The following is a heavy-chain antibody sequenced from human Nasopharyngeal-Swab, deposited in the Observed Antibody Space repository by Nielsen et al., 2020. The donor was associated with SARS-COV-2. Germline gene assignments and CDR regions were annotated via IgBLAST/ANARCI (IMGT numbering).Heavy chain of an antibody. CDR2: INTNTGNP. J-gene: IGHJ3*02. D-gene: IGHD3-10*01. V-gene: IGHV7-4-1*02. Sequence: ASVKVSCKASGYTFTSYAMNWVRQAPGQGLEWMGWINTNTGNPTYAQGFTGRFVFSLDTSVSTAYLQISSLKAEDTAVYYCARGHKPGSESYIGAFDIWGQGTMVTVSS. CDR3: ARGHKPGSESYIGAFDI. CDR1: GYTFTSYA.